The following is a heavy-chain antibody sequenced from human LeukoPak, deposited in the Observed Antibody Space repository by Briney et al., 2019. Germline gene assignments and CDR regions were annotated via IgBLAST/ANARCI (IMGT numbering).Heavy chain of an antibody. CDR1: GFTFSSYA. V-gene: IGHV3-30-3*01. Sequence: PGRSLRLSCAASGFTFSSYAMHWVRQAPGKGLEWVAVISYDGSNKYYADSVKGRFTISRDNSKNTLYLQMNSLRAEDTAVYYCAREATYYYDSSGYLDYWGLGTLVTVSS. CDR3: AREATYYYDSSGYLDY. J-gene: IGHJ4*02. D-gene: IGHD3-22*01. CDR2: ISYDGSNK.